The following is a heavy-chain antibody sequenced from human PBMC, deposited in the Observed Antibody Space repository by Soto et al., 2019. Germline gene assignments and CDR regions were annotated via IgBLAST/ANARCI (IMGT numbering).Heavy chain of an antibody. J-gene: IGHJ4*02. CDR3: EKDDTRTSGWVYLDY. D-gene: IGHD6-19*01. CDR1: GFTVSSNY. CDR2: IYSGGST. Sequence: PGGSLRLSCAASGFTVSSNYMSWVRQAPGKGLEWVSVIYSGGSTYYADSVKGRFTISRDNSKNTLYLQMNSLRAEDTAVYYCEKDDTRTSGWVYLDYWGQRTRGTVAS. V-gene: IGHV3-53*01.